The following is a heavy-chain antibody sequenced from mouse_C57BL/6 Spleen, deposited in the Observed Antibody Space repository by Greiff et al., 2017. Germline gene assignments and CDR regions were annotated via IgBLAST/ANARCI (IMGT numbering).Heavy chain of an antibody. D-gene: IGHD4-1*01. V-gene: IGHV1-18*01. CDR3: ARVDWDEGYFDV. CDR2: INPNNGGT. CDR1: GYTFTDYN. Sequence: QLQQSGPELVKPGASVQIPCKASGYTFTDYNMDWVKQSHGKSLEWIGDINPNNGGTIYNQKFKGKATLTVDKSSSTAYMELRSLTSEDTAVYYCARVDWDEGYFDVWGTGTTVTVSS. J-gene: IGHJ1*03.